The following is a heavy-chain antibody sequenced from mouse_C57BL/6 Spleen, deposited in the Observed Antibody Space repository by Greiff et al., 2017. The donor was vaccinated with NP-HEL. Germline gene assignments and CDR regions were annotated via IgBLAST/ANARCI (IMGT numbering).Heavy chain of an antibody. CDR3: ARWGVTTPLYYFDY. V-gene: IGHV1-20*01. Sequence: EVQLQQSGPELVKPGDSVKISCKASGYSFTGYFMNWVMQSHGKSLEWIGRINPYNGDTFYNQKFKGKATLTVDKSSSTAHMELRSLTSEDSAVYYCARWGVTTPLYYFDYWGQGPTLTVSS. CDR1: GYSFTGYF. D-gene: IGHD2-1*01. J-gene: IGHJ2*01. CDR2: INPYNGDT.